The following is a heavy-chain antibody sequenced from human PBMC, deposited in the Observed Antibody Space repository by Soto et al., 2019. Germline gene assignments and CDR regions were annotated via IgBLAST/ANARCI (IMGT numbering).Heavy chain of an antibody. CDR3: GRRVANWGHFDC. V-gene: IGHV4-39*01. Sequence: QLQLQESGPGLVKPSETLSLTCTVSDGSISSSHCYWDWIRQPPGKGLEWIGTIFYSETTYYNPSLKSRVTISIDTSKNQFSLKLSSVTAADTAVYSCGRRVANWGHFDCWGQGTLVTVSS. D-gene: IGHD7-27*01. CDR1: DGSISSSHCY. J-gene: IGHJ4*02. CDR2: IFYSETT.